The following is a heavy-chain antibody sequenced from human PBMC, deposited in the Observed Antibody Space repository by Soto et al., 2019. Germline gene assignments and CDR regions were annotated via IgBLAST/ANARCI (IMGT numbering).Heavy chain of an antibody. Sequence: VGSLRLSCATSGFTFSSYEMNWVRQAPGKGLEWVSYISSSGSTIYYADSVKGRFTISRDNAKNSLYLQMDSLRAEDTAVYYCARDQEAGSFFPYYYGMDVWGQGTTVTVSS. CDR1: GFTFSSYE. CDR3: ARDQEAGSFFPYYYGMDV. D-gene: IGHD6-13*01. CDR2: ISSSGSTI. V-gene: IGHV3-48*03. J-gene: IGHJ6*02.